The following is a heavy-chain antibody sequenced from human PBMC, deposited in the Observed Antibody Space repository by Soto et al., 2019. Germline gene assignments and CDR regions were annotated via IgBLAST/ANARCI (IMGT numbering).Heavy chain of an antibody. D-gene: IGHD1-26*01. CDR2: ISGSGGST. V-gene: IGHV3-23*01. CDR1: GFTFSSYA. J-gene: IGHJ4*02. Sequence: GGSLRLSCAASGFTFSSYAMSWVLQAPWKGLEWVSAISGSGGSTYYADSVKGRFTISRDNSKNTLYLQMNSLRAEDTAVYYCAKGFKELAPRVGYFDYWGQGTLVTVSS. CDR3: AKGFKELAPRVGYFDY.